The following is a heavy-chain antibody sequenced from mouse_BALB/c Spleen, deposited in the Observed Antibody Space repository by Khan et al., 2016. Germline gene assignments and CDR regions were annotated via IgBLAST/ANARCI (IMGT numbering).Heavy chain of an antibody. CDR3: ARGAYYGSSYPYAMDY. J-gene: IGHJ4*01. V-gene: IGHV3-2*02. D-gene: IGHD1-1*01. CDR2: ISYSGST. Sequence: EVQLQESGPGLVKPSQSLSLTCTVTGYSITSDYAWNWIRQFPGNKLEWMGYISYSGSTSYNPSLKSRISITRDTSKNQFFLQLNSVTTEETATDYCARGAYYGSSYPYAMDYWGQGTSVTVSS. CDR1: GYSITSDYA.